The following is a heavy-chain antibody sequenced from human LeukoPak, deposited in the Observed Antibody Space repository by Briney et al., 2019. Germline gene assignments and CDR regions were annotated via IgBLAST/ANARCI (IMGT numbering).Heavy chain of an antibody. CDR1: GFTFSSYA. V-gene: IGHV3-23*01. J-gene: IGHJ5*02. Sequence: GGSLRLSCAASGFTFSSYAMSWVRQAPGKGLEWVSLINPDGSITNYADSVKGRFTISRDNSKNTLYLQMNSLRAEDTAVYYCAKDLYDSSGYYYGNWFDPWGQGTLVTVSS. CDR2: INPDGSIT. D-gene: IGHD3-22*01. CDR3: AKDLYDSSGYYYGNWFDP.